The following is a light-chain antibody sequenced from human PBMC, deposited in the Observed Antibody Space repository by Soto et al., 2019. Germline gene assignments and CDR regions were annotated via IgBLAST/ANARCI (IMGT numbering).Light chain of an antibody. CDR3: QQYNNWPPNT. CDR2: DAS. CDR1: QSVSSN. Sequence: EIVMTQSPGTLSVSPGERATLSCRASQSVSSNLAWYQQKPGQAPRVLIYDASTRATGIPARFSGSGSGTEFTLTISSLQSEDFAVYYCQQYNNWPPNTFGQGPRWIS. J-gene: IGKJ2*01. V-gene: IGKV3-15*01.